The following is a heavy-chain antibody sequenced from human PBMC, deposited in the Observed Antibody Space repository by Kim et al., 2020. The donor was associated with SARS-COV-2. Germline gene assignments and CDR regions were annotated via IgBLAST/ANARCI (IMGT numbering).Heavy chain of an antibody. J-gene: IGHJ4*02. D-gene: IGHD1-1*01. CDR3: ARGVTGTYFDY. CDR2: T. V-gene: IGHV4-39*07. Sequence: TYYNPSLKSRVTISVDTSKNQFSLKLSSVTAADTAVYYCARGVTGTYFDYWGQGTLVTVSS.